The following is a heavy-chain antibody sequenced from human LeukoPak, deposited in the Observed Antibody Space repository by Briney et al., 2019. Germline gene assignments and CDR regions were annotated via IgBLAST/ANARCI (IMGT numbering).Heavy chain of an antibody. CDR1: GGSISSGDYY. Sequence: SETLSLTCTVSGGSISSGDYYWSWIRQPPGKGLEWIGYIYYSGSTYYNPSLKSRVTISVDTSKNQFSLKLSSVTAADTAVYYCARARLFDWLLPFDYWGQGTLVTVPS. V-gene: IGHV4-30-4*01. D-gene: IGHD3-9*01. CDR2: IYYSGST. J-gene: IGHJ4*02. CDR3: ARARLFDWLLPFDY.